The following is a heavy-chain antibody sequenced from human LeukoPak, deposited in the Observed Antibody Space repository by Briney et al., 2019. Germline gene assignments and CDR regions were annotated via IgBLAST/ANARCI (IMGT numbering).Heavy chain of an antibody. V-gene: IGHV1-8*01. D-gene: IGHD3-22*01. J-gene: IGHJ4*02. CDR3: ARGLYDSSGYWGY. CDR2: MNPNTGNT. Sequence: ASVKVSCKASGYTFTSYDINWVRQATGQGLEWMGWMNPNTGNTGYAQKFQGRVTMTRNTSINTAYMELSSLRSEDTAVYYCARGLYDSSGYWGYWGQETLVTVSS. CDR1: GYTFTSYD.